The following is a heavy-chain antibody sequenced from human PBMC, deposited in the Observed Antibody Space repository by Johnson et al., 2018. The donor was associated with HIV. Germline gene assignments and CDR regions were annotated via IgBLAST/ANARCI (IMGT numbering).Heavy chain of an antibody. J-gene: IGHJ3*02. CDR2: IWYDGSNK. D-gene: IGHD5-24*01. V-gene: IGHV3-33*01. Sequence: QVQLVESGGGVVQPGRSLRLSCAASGFTFSSYGMHWVRQAPGKGLEWVAVIWYDGSNKYYADSVKGRFTISRDNSKDMLYLQMNSLRGEDTAVYYCARPSLKDGYNYGGGFDIWGQGTMVTVSS. CDR1: GFTFSSYG. CDR3: ARPSLKDGYNYGGGFDI.